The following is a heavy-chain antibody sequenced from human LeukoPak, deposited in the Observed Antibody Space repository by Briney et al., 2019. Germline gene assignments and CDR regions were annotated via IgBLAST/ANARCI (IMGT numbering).Heavy chain of an antibody. Sequence: SETLSLTCTVSGGSISSYYWSWIRQPPGEGLEWIGYIYYSGSTNYNPSLKSRVTISVDTSKNQFSLKLSSVTAADTAVYYCARDYYGSGSHDYWGQGTLVTVSS. D-gene: IGHD3-10*01. CDR1: GGSISSYY. J-gene: IGHJ4*02. V-gene: IGHV4-59*01. CDR2: IYYSGST. CDR3: ARDYYGSGSHDY.